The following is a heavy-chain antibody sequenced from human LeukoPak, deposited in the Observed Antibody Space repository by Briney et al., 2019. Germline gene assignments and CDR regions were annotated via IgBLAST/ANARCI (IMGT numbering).Heavy chain of an antibody. CDR3: AKPLGYSYGVDAFDV. CDR2: ISGSGDT. J-gene: IGHJ3*01. D-gene: IGHD5-18*01. V-gene: IGHV3-23*01. Sequence: GGSLRLSCAASGFTISRYAMSWVRQAQGPGLEWVSGISGSGDTYNADSVKGRFSISRDNSKNALHLQMNSLRAEDTAVYYCAKPLGYSYGVDAFDVWGQGKMVTVSS. CDR1: GFTISRYA.